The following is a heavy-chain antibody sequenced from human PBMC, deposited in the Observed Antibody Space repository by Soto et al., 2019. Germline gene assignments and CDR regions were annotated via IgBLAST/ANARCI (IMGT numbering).Heavy chain of an antibody. CDR1: GYSFTSYW. J-gene: IGHJ4*02. V-gene: IGHV5-51*01. D-gene: IGHD5-12*01. CDR2: IYPGDSDT. Sequence: PGESLKISCKGSGYSFTSYWIGWVRQMPGKGLEWMGIIYPGDSDTRYSPSFQGQVTISADKSISTAYLQWSSLKASDTAMYYCARAKNGYPYAGVVDYWGQGTLVTVSS. CDR3: ARAKNGYPYAGVVDY.